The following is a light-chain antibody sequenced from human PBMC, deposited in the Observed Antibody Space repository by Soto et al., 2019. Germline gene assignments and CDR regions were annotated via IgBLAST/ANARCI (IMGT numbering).Light chain of an antibody. CDR2: LNSDGSH. V-gene: IGLV4-69*01. J-gene: IGLJ1*01. CDR1: SGHSSYA. Sequence: QPVLTQSPSASASLGASVKLTCTLSSGHSSYAIAWHQQQPEKGPRYLMKLNSDGSHSKGDGIPDHFSGSSSGAERYLTISSLQSEDEADYYCQTWGTGIHYVFGTGTKLTVL. CDR3: QTWGTGIHYV.